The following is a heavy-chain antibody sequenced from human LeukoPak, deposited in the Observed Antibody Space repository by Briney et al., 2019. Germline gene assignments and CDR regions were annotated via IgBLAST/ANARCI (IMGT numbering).Heavy chain of an antibody. D-gene: IGHD3-22*01. CDR2: IKQDGSEK. CDR3: ASSYYYDSSGYLGGY. Sequence: GGSLRLSCAASGFTFSSYWMSWVRQAPGKGLEWVANIKQDGSEKYYVDSVKGRFTISRDNAKNSLYLQMNSLRAEDTAVYYCASSYYYDSSGYLGGYWGQGTLVTVSS. J-gene: IGHJ4*02. V-gene: IGHV3-7*01. CDR1: GFTFSSYW.